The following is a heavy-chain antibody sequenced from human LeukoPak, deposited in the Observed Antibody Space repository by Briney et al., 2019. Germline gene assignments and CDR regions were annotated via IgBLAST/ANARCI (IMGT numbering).Heavy chain of an antibody. J-gene: IGHJ4*02. CDR3: ARAVEDFTSDY. D-gene: IGHD5-24*01. CDR2: ISSSGSTI. V-gene: IGHV3-11*01. CDR1: GFTFSDYY. Sequence: GGSLRLSCAASGFTFSDYYMSWIRQAPGKGLGWVSYISSSGSTIYYADSVKGRFTTSRDNAKNSLYLQMNSLRAEDTAVYYCARAVEDFTSDYWGQGTLVTVSS.